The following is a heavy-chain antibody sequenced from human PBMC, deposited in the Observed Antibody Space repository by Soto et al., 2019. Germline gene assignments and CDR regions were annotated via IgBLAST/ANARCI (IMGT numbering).Heavy chain of an antibody. V-gene: IGHV3-11*01. CDR2: ISSSGSTI. J-gene: IGHJ6*03. CDR1: GFTFSDYY. D-gene: IGHD3-10*01. Sequence: GGSLRLSCAASGFTFSDYYMSWIRQAPGKGLEWVSYISSSGSTIYYADSVKGRFTISRDNAKNSLYLQMNSLRAEDTAVYYCARDAMVRGVHYYYMDVWGKGTTVTVSS. CDR3: ARDAMVRGVHYYYMDV.